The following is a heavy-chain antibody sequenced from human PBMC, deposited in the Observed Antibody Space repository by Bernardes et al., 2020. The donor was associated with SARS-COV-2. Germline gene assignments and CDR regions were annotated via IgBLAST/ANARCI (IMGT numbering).Heavy chain of an antibody. CDR3: ARASRPYYYDSSGFAEYFQH. CDR2: IIPIFGTA. D-gene: IGHD3-22*01. V-gene: IGHV1-69*13. CDR1: GGTFSSYA. Sequence: SVKVSCKASGGTFSSYAISWVRQAPGQGLEWMGGIIPIFGTANYAQKFQGRVTITADESTSTAYMELSSLRSEDTAVYYCARASRPYYYDSSGFAEYFQHWGQGTLVTVSS. J-gene: IGHJ1*01.